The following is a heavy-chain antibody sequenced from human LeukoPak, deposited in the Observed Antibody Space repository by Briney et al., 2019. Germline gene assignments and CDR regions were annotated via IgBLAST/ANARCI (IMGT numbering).Heavy chain of an antibody. D-gene: IGHD6-19*01. CDR3: AKDLEDFSGWYPFFEY. J-gene: IGHJ4*02. Sequence: GESLRLSCAASRFTFSNYAMSWVRQAPGKGLEWVSAISGSGGSTYYADSVKGRFTISRDNSKNTLYLQMNSLRAEDTAVYYCAKDLEDFSGWYPFFEYWGQGTLVTVSS. CDR1: RFTFSNYA. CDR2: ISGSGGST. V-gene: IGHV3-23*01.